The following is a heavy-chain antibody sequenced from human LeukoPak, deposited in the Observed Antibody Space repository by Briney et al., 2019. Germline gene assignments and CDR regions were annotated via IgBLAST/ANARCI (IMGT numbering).Heavy chain of an antibody. CDR2: IKNDGAVK. D-gene: IGHD6-13*01. J-gene: IGHJ4*02. Sequence: PSETLSLTCAVYGGSFSGYYWSWIRQPPGKGLEWVANIKNDGAVKNYVDSVKGRFTISRDNAKNSLYLQMNSLRAEDTAVYYCAKDSYSKGDFWGQGVLVTVSS. V-gene: IGHV3-7*01. CDR1: GGSFSGYY. CDR3: AKDSYSKGDF.